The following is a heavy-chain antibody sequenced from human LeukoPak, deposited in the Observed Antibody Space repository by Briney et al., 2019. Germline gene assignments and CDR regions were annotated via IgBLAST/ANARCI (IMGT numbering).Heavy chain of an antibody. CDR3: ARFGTSTEVFDY. CDR1: GGSISSGGYY. Sequence: PSQTLSLTCTVSGGSISSGGYYWSWIRQHPGKGLEWIGYIYYSGSTYYNPSLKSRVTISVDTSKNQFSLKLSSVTAADTAVYYCARFGTSTEVFDYWGQGTLVTVPS. V-gene: IGHV4-31*03. D-gene: IGHD4-23*01. CDR2: IYYSGST. J-gene: IGHJ4*02.